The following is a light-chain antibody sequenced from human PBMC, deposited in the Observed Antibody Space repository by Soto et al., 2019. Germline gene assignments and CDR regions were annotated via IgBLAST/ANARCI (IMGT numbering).Light chain of an antibody. CDR2: EGN. J-gene: IGLJ2*01. Sequence: QSVLTRPASVSGSPGESITISCTGTSSDVGTYNLVTWYQQHPGRVPKLILYEGNKRPSGVSSRFSASKSGNTASLTISGLQAEDEADYFCCSYAPSRTLLFGGGTKVTVL. CDR3: CSYAPSRTLL. V-gene: IGLV2-23*01. CDR1: SSDVGTYNL.